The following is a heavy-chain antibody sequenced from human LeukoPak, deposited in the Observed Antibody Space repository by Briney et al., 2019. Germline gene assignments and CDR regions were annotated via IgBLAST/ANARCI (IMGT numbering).Heavy chain of an antibody. CDR3: ARHGDIGRDYFDY. D-gene: IGHD7-27*01. V-gene: IGHV4-39*01. CDR2: IYYSGST. CDR1: SGSISSSSYD. Sequence: SETLSLTCTVSSGSISSSSYDWGWIRQPPGKRLEWIGSIYYSGSTYYDPSLKSQVTISVDTSKNHFSLKLSSVTAADTAVYYCARHGDIGRDYFDYWGQGTLVTVSS. J-gene: IGHJ4*02.